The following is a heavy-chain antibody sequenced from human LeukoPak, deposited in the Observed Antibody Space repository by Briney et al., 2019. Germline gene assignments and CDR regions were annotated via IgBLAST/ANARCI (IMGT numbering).Heavy chain of an antibody. V-gene: IGHV4-59*08. Sequence: SETLSLTGTVSGGSISSYYWSWIRQPPGKGLEWIGYIYYSGSTNYNPSLKSRVTISVDTSKNQFSLKLSSVTAADTAVYYCVRHRRPYSSSRPFDYWGQGTLVTVSS. J-gene: IGHJ4*02. D-gene: IGHD6-6*01. CDR2: IYYSGST. CDR3: VRHRRPYSSSRPFDY. CDR1: GGSISSYY.